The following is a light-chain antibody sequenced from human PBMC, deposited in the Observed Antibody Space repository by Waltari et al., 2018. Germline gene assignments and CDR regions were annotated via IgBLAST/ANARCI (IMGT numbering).Light chain of an antibody. J-gene: IGLJ3*02. Sequence: QSALTQPASVSGSPGQSITISCTGTSSDVGGYNLVSWHQQHPGKAPKLIIYEVSNRPSGVSNRSSGSKSGNTASLTISGLQAEDEADYYCTSYITTRGDWVFGGGTKLTVL. CDR3: TSYITTRGDWV. CDR2: EVS. V-gene: IGLV2-14*01. CDR1: SSDVGGYNL.